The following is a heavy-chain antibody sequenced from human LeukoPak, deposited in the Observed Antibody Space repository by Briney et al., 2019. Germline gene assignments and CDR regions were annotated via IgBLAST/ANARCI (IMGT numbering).Heavy chain of an antibody. V-gene: IGHV3-23*01. D-gene: IGHD3-9*01. CDR2: ISGSGGST. Sequence: GGSLRLSCAASGFTFSSYAMSWVRQAPGKGLEWVSGISGSGGSTYYADSVKGRFTISRDNSKNTLYLQMNSLRAEDTAVYYCARDKIKRYFDWLSPDYWGQGTLVTVSS. J-gene: IGHJ4*02. CDR3: ARDKIKRYFDWLSPDY. CDR1: GFTFSSYA.